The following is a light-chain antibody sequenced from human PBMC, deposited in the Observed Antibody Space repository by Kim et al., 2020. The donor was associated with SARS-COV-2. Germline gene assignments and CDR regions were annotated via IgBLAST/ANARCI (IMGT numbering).Light chain of an antibody. Sequence: SASPGQTASITCSGDKLGDKDACWYQQKPGQSPVLVIYQDSMRPSVIPERFAGSNSGNTATLTISGTQARDEADYYCQAWDSTWVFGGGTQLTVL. J-gene: IGLJ3*02. CDR3: QAWDSTWV. CDR1: KLGDKD. V-gene: IGLV3-1*01. CDR2: QDS.